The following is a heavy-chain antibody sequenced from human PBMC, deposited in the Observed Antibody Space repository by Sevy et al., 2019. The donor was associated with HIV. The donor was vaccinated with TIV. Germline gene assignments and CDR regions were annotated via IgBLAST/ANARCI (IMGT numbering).Heavy chain of an antibody. CDR2: ISPTGGTT. D-gene: IGHD6-13*01. Sequence: GGSLRRSCAASGFTFSSYDMSWVRQAPGKGLEWVSGISPTGGTTHYAESVKGRFIISRDNSKTTLFLQMNSLRAEYTALYYCAKDLEQQLGPDYWGQGTQVTVSS. J-gene: IGHJ4*02. CDR3: AKDLEQQLGPDY. V-gene: IGHV3-23*01. CDR1: GFTFSSYD.